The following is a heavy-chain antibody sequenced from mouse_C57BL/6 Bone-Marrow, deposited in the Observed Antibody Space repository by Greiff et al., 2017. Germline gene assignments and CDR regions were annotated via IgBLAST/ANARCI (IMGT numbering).Heavy chain of an antibody. CDR3: ARDYYGSIFWFAY. V-gene: IGHV1-69*01. CDR2: IDPSDSYT. D-gene: IGHD1-1*01. J-gene: IGHJ3*01. Sequence: QVQLQQPGAELVMPGASVKLSCKASGYTFTSYWMHWVKQRPGQGLEWIGEIDPSDSYTNYNQKFKGKSTLTVDTSSSAAYMQLSSLTSEDSSIYYCARDYYGSIFWFAYWGQGTLVTVSA. CDR1: GYTFTSYW.